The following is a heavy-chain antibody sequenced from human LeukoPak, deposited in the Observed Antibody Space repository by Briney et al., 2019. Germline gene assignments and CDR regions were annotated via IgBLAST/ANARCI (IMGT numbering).Heavy chain of an antibody. CDR2: INPNSGGT. D-gene: IGHD3-16*01. V-gene: IGHV1-2*02. Sequence: ASMTVSCTASGYTFTGYYMHLVRQAPGQGLGWVGWINPNSGGTNYAQKFQGRVTMTRYTSISTAYMELSRLRSDDTAVYSCASTYVQASHRGYDYFDYWGQGTLVTVSS. J-gene: IGHJ4*02. CDR3: ASTYVQASHRGYDYFDY. CDR1: GYTFTGYY.